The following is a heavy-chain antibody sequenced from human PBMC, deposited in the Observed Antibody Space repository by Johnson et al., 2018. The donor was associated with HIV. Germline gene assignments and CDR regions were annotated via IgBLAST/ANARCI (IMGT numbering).Heavy chain of an antibody. Sequence: VQLVESGGGLIQPGGSLRLSCAASGFTVSSNYMSWVRQAPGKGLEWVSVIFSGGDTYYGDSVRGRFSISRDNSKNTLYLQMNSLRDEDTAVYYCARGEGSGWHLAGAFDIWGQGTMVTVSS. J-gene: IGHJ3*02. CDR2: IFSGGDT. D-gene: IGHD6-19*01. CDR3: ARGEGSGWHLAGAFDI. CDR1: GFTVSSNY. V-gene: IGHV3-66*01.